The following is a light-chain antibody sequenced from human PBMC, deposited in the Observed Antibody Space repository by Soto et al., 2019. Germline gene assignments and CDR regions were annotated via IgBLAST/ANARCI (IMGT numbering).Light chain of an antibody. CDR2: GAS. Sequence: APATRSLYPVERATLSCRASQSVSRNLAWYQQRPGQAPRLLISGASTRATGIAARFSGSGSGREFTLTISSLQSEDSALYYCQQYSNWPTFGQGTRLEIK. CDR1: QSVSRN. CDR3: QQYSNWPT. J-gene: IGKJ5*01. V-gene: IGKV3-15*01.